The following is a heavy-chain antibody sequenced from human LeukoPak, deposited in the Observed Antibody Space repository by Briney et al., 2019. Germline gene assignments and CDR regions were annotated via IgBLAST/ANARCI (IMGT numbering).Heavy chain of an antibody. CDR1: GFTFSTYG. CDR3: ARDDSPEGNYYYYMDG. J-gene: IGHJ6*03. CDR2: TWYDGSNK. Sequence: GGSLRLSCAASGFTFSTYGMHWVRQAPGKGLEWVAVTWYDGSNKYYADSVKGRFTISRDNSKNTLYLQMNSLRAEDTAVYYCARDDSPEGNYYYYMDGWGKGTTVTVSS. D-gene: IGHD2-21*01. V-gene: IGHV3-33*01.